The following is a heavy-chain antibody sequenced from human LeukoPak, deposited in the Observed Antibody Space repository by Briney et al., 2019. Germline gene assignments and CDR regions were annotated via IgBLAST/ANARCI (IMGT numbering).Heavy chain of an antibody. CDR2: IRSKANNYAT. Sequence: GGSLRLSCAASGFTFSASAMHWVRQASGKGLEWVGRIRSKANNYATSYDASVNGRFTISRDDSKNTAYLQMNSLRAEDTAVYYCAKARYYYYGMDVWGQGTTVTVSS. CDR1: GFTFSASA. CDR3: AKARYYYYGMDV. J-gene: IGHJ6*02. V-gene: IGHV3-73*01.